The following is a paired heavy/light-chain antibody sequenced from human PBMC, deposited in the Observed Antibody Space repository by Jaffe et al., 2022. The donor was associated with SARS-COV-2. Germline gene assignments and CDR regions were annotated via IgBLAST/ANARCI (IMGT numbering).Light chain of an antibody. CDR3: QQCYSYPLT. V-gene: IGKV1-16*02. CDR1: RGIGNY. J-gene: IGKJ4*01. CDR2: AAS. Sequence: DIQMTQSPSSLSASVGDRVTITCRASRGIGNYLAWFQQKPGKAPKSLIYAASSLQSGVPAKFSGSGSGTDFTLTISSLQPEDSATYYCQQCYSYPLTFGGGTKVEIK.
Heavy chain of an antibody. CDR1: GFSFSTYD. Sequence: QVQLVESGGGVVQPGRSLRLSCAASGFSFSTYDMHWVRQAPGKGLEWMAVISYDGSNKYYADSVKGRFTISRDNSKNTLYLQMNSLRAEDTAVYYCAKAHYSGSGGYFGTDSWGLGAPVTVSS. D-gene: IGHD3-10*01. V-gene: IGHV3-30*18. CDR2: ISYDGSNK. CDR3: AKAHYSGSGGYFGTDS. J-gene: IGHJ4*02.